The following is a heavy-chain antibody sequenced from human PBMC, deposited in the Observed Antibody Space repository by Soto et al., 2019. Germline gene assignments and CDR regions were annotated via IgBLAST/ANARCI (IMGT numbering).Heavy chain of an antibody. CDR2: GHSSGGT. CDR1: GDSLGSPDYF. V-gene: IGHV4-39*07. J-gene: IGHJ4*02. Sequence: PAETLSLTCAVSGDSLGSPDYFWGWIRLPPGKGPEWIASGHSSGGTYYSAALKTRTTISLYTTANKFSLKLASVTAADTYSYHCALLRVVATGRTDSDYWGPGTLVTVSS. CDR3: ALLRVVATGRTDSDY. D-gene: IGHD1-1*01.